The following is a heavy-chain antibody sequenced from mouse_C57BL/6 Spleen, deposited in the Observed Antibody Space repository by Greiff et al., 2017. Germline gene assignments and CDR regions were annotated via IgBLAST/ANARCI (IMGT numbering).Heavy chain of an antibody. Sequence: EVQLQQSGAELVRPGASVKLSCTASGFNIKDYYMHWVKQRPEQGLEWIGRIDPEDGDTESAPKFQGKATMTADTSSNTAYLQLSSLTSEDTAVYYCTRITTVVATDWYFDVWGTGTTVTVSS. CDR3: TRITTVVATDWYFDV. D-gene: IGHD1-1*01. J-gene: IGHJ1*03. V-gene: IGHV14-1*01. CDR2: IDPEDGDT. CDR1: GFNIKDYY.